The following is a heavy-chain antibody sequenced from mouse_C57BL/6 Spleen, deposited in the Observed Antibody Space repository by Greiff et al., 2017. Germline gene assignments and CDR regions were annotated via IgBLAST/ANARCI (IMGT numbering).Heavy chain of an antibody. D-gene: IGHD2-5*01. V-gene: IGHV1-22*01. Sequence: VHVKQPGPELVKPGASVKMSCKASGYTFTDYNMHWVKQSHGQSLEWLGYINPNNGGTSYNQKFKGKATLTVNKSSSTAYMERRSLTSEDSAVYYCARDSNLYYAMDYWGQGTSVTVSS. CDR1: GYTFTDYN. CDR2: INPNNGGT. CDR3: ARDSNLYYAMDY. J-gene: IGHJ4*01.